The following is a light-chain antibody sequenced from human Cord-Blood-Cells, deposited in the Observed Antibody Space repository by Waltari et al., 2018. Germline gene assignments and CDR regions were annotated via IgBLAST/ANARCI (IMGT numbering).Light chain of an antibody. Sequence: EIVMTQSPATLSVSPGERATLACRASPSVSSNLAWYPQKPGQAPRLLIYVASTRATGIPARFSGSGSGTEFTLTISSLQSEDFAVYYCQQYNNWPPLTFGGGTKVEIK. CDR3: QQYNNWPPLT. CDR1: PSVSSN. CDR2: VAS. V-gene: IGKV3-15*01. J-gene: IGKJ4*01.